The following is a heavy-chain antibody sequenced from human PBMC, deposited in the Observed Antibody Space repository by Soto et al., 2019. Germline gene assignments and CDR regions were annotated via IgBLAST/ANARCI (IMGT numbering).Heavy chain of an antibody. CDR1: GGSIGSSSYY. CDR3: ARLERRGYFDY. CDR2: IYYSGST. Sequence: SETLSLTFTVSGGSIGSSSYYWGGIRQPPGKGLEWIGSIYYSGSTYYNPSLKSRVTISVDTSKNQFSLKLSSVTAADTAVYYCARLERRGYFDYWGQGTLVTVSS. J-gene: IGHJ4*02. V-gene: IGHV4-39*01. D-gene: IGHD1-1*01.